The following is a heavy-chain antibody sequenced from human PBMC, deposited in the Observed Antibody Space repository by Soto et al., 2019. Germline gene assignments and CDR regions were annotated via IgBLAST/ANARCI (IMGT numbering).Heavy chain of an antibody. CDR3: ARLFCSNTSRDRWFDP. D-gene: IGHD2-2*01. CDR1: GYTFSTFW. J-gene: IGHJ5*02. V-gene: IGHV5-10-1*01. Sequence: GESLKISCTGFGYTFSTFWISWVRQMPAKGLEWMERIDPHDSYVNYILSFQCHVTISLNKSISTAYLHWASLKPSDTAMYYWARLFCSNTSRDRWFDPWVQGTLVTVSS. CDR2: IDPHDSYV.